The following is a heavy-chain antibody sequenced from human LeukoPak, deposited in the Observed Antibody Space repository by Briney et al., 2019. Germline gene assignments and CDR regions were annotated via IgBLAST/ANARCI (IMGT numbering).Heavy chain of an antibody. CDR2: INHSGST. J-gene: IGHJ4*02. CDR3: ARGWDDSCGYYQYYFYY. V-gene: IGHV4-39*01. Sequence: PSETLSLTCTVSGGSISSSSYYWGRIRQPPGKGLEWIGEINHSGSTNYNPSLKGRVTISVDTSKNQFSLKLSSVTAADTAVYYCARGWDDSCGYYQYYFYYWGQGNLVTVSS. D-gene: IGHD3-22*01. CDR1: GGSISSSSYY.